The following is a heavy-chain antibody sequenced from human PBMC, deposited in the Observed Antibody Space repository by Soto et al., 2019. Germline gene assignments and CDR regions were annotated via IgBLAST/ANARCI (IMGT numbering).Heavy chain of an antibody. J-gene: IGHJ4*02. V-gene: IGHV3-23*01. CDR2: ISGSGGST. CDR1: GFSLSRYA. CDR3: AKVAGPPFWSGYHYYFDY. D-gene: IGHD3-3*01. Sequence: PGGSLRLSCEVSGFSLSRYAMSWVRQAPGKGLEWVSAISGSGGSTYYADSVKGRFTISRDNSKNTLYLQMNSLRAEDTAVYYCAKVAGPPFWSGYHYYFDYWGQGTLVTVSS.